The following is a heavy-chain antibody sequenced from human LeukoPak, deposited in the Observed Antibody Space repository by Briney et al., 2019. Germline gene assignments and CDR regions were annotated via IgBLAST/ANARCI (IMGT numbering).Heavy chain of an antibody. CDR1: GGSFSGYY. CDR2: INHSGST. Sequence: SETLSLTCAVYGGSFSGYYWSWIRQPPGKGLEWIGEINHSGSTNYNPSLKSRVTISVDTSKNQFSLKLSSVTAADTAVYYCAIGLLEAYYYDSRSGSRGTKFDYWGQGTLVTVSS. D-gene: IGHD3-22*01. J-gene: IGHJ4*02. V-gene: IGHV4-34*01. CDR3: AIGLLEAYYYDSRSGSRGTKFDY.